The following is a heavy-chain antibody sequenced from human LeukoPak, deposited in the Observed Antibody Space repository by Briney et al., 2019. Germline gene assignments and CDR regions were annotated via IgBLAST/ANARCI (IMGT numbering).Heavy chain of an antibody. CDR3: ARDGYNYPVDY. V-gene: IGHV4-34*01. Sequence: SETLSLTCAVYGVSFSGYYWSWIRQPPGKGLEWIGEINHSGSTNYNPSLKSRVTISVDTSKNQFSLKLSSVTAADTAVYYCARDGYNYPVDYWGQGTLVTVSS. CDR1: GVSFSGYY. D-gene: IGHD5-24*01. CDR2: INHSGST. J-gene: IGHJ4*02.